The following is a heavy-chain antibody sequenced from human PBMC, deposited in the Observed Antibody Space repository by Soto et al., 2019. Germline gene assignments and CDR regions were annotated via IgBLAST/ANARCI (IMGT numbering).Heavy chain of an antibody. Sequence: QVQLVQSGAEVKKPGASVKVSCKASGYTFTSYGISWVRQAPGQGLEWMGWISAYNGNTNYAQKLQGRVTMTTDTSTSTAYMELRSLRSDDTAVXXCAXVFMGXGSYHKIYYYYYYMDVWGKGTTVTVSS. CDR2: ISAYNGNT. V-gene: IGHV1-18*01. CDR3: AXVFMGXGSYHKIYYYYYYMDV. D-gene: IGHD3-10*01. CDR1: GYTFTSYG. J-gene: IGHJ6*03.